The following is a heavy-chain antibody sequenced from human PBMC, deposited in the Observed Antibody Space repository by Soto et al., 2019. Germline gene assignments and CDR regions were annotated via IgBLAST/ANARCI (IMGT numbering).Heavy chain of an antibody. V-gene: IGHV4-59*01. CDR2: IYYSGST. Sequence: SETLSLTCTVSGGSISSDDWSWIRQPPGRVLEWIGYIYYSGSTNYNPSLERRLTLSVDTSKNQLSLRLRSVTAADTAVYYCARGLSHDDSTGHDWFDPWGQGTLVTVCS. D-gene: IGHD3-22*01. CDR1: GGSISSDD. CDR3: ARGLSHDDSTGHDWFDP. J-gene: IGHJ5*02.